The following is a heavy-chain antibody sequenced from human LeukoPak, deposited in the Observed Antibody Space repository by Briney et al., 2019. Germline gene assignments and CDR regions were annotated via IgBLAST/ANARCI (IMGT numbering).Heavy chain of an antibody. J-gene: IGHJ6*03. CDR2: IYSGGST. CDR3: ARIQHDFWSGYSDNYYMDV. CDR1: GFTVSSNY. V-gene: IGHV3-66*02. D-gene: IGHD3-3*01. Sequence: GGSLRLSCAASGFTVSSNYMSWVRQAPGKGLEWVSVIYSGGSTYYADSVKGRFTISRDNSKNTLYLQMNSLIAEDTAVYYCARIQHDFWSGYSDNYYMDVWGKGTTVTVSS.